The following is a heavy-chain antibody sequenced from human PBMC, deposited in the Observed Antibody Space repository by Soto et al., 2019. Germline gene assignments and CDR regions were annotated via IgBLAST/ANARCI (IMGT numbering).Heavy chain of an antibody. CDR3: AKTPTGYYDS. D-gene: IGHD2-8*02. J-gene: IGHJ4*02. CDR1: GGSIRGSDDY. CDR2: VFYTGSA. Sequence: PSETLSLTCSVSGGSIRGSDDYWGWIRQSPGKGLEYIGSVFYTGSAYYNPSFKSRVSIVADTSTNRFFLNLKSVTATDTGVYYCAKTPTGYYDSWGQGILVTVS. V-gene: IGHV4-39*02.